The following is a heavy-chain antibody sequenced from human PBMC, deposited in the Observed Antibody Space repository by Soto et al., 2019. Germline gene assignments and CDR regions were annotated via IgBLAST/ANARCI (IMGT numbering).Heavy chain of an antibody. J-gene: IGHJ2*01. CDR3: ARERIAAAGDWYFDL. CDR1: GFTFSSYG. Sequence: QVQLVQSGGGVVQPGRSLRLSCAASGFTFSSYGMHWVRQAPGKGLEWVAVIWYDGSNKYYADSVKGRFTISRDNSKNTLYLQMNSLRAEDTAVYYCARERIAAAGDWYFDLWGRGTLVTVSS. V-gene: IGHV3-33*01. D-gene: IGHD6-13*01. CDR2: IWYDGSNK.